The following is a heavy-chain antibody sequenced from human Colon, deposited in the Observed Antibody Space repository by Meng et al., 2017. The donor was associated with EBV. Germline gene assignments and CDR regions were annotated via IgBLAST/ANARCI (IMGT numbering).Heavy chain of an antibody. V-gene: IGHV4-39*07. J-gene: IGHJ4*02. CDR3: VISSHN. CDR1: GGSITSTSSY. D-gene: IGHD3-3*02. Sequence: QLPLQESGPGLVEPSVTLSLTCTISGGSITSTSSYWGWVRQTPGKGLEWIGSIYYRGSTNYNPSLKSRISMSVDMSKNQFSLKVNSVTAADTAIYYCVISSHNWGQGTLVTVSS. CDR2: IYYRGST.